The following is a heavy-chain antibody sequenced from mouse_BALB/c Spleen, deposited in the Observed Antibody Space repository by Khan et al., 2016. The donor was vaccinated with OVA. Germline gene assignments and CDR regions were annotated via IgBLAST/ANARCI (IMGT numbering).Heavy chain of an antibody. CDR1: GYTFTNYD. V-gene: IGHV1-85*01. CDR2: IFPGDGSA. Sequence: QVQLKESGAELVKPGASVKLSCKASGYTFTNYDLNWVRLRPDQGLEWIGWIFPGDGSAKYNEKFKGKATLTTDKSSSTAYMQLSRLTSEDSAVYFCARHYYGGVVDWYCDVWGAGTAVTVSS. D-gene: IGHD1-2*01. CDR3: ARHYYGGVVDWYCDV. J-gene: IGHJ1*01.